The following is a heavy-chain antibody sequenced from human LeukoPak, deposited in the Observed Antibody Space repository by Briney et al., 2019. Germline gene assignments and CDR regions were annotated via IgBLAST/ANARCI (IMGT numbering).Heavy chain of an antibody. CDR3: TRDSGTYNWFDP. J-gene: IGHJ5*02. Sequence: GGSPKLSCVASGFTFSDSAIHWVRQSSGKGLEWIGHMDKETNLYATALAASVKGRFTVSRDDSKNTAYLHMNSLKTGDTALSYCTRDSGTYNWFDPWGQGTLVTVSS. D-gene: IGHD1-26*01. CDR2: MDKETNLYAT. V-gene: IGHV3-73*01. CDR1: GFTFSDSA.